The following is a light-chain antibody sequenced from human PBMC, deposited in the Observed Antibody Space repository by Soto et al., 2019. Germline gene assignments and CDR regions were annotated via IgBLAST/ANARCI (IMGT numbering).Light chain of an antibody. CDR2: AAS. CDR1: QGISNF. J-gene: IGKJ4*01. CDR3: LPHNSYLLP. Sequence: DIQMAQSPSAMSASVGDRVTITCRASQGISNFLVWFQQRPGKVPRRLIYAASSLQSGVPSRFSGSGSGTEFTLTISSLQPEDFATYSSLPHNSYLLPFGGRTNVDLK. V-gene: IGKV1-17*03.